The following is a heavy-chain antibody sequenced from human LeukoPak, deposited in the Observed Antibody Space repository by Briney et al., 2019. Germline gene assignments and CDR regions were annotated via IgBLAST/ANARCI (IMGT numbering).Heavy chain of an antibody. D-gene: IGHD1-26*01. V-gene: IGHV4-39*01. CDR2: IYYSGTT. Sequence: SETLSLTCTVSGGSVSNNNYYWGWIRQPPGKGLEWIGSIYYSGTTYYNPSLKSRLTISVYTSKNQFALKLSSVSAADTAVYYCAVLQSGSYYGSGSYYGIDYWGQGTLVTVSS. J-gene: IGHJ4*02. CDR1: GGSVSNNNYY. CDR3: AVLQSGSYYGSGSYYGIDY.